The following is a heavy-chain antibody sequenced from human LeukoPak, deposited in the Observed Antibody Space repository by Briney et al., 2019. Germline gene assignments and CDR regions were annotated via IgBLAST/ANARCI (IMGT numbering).Heavy chain of an antibody. J-gene: IGHJ5*02. Sequence: GGSLRLSCAASGFTFSSYSMNWVRQAPGKGLEWVSSISSSSSYIYYADSVKGRFTISRDNAKSSLYLQMNSLRAEDTGVYYCARELLWFGESIGGGFDPWGQGTLVTVSS. CDR1: GFTFSSYS. V-gene: IGHV3-21*01. D-gene: IGHD3-10*01. CDR3: ARELLWFGESIGGGFDP. CDR2: ISSSSSYI.